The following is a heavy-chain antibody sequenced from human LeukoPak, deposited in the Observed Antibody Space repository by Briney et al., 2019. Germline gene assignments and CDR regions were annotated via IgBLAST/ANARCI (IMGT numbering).Heavy chain of an antibody. CDR2: INWNGGST. CDR3: ARGGSTGWYSFDY. Sequence: GRSLRLSCVASGFSFDDYGMSWVPHAPGKGLEWVSGINWNGGSTGSDSVKGRFTISRDNAKNSLYLRMNSLRAEDTALYYCARGGSTGWYSFDYWGQGTLVTVSS. V-gene: IGHV3-20*04. CDR1: GFSFDDYG. J-gene: IGHJ4*02. D-gene: IGHD6-19*01.